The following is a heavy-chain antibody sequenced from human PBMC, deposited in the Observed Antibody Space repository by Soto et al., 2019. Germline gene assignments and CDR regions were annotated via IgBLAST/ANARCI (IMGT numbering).Heavy chain of an antibody. J-gene: IGHJ5*02. Sequence: GESLKISCAASGFTFNTFAMSWVRQAPGKGLEWVSSISATGAVTSDADAVKGRFSTSRDNSNKTLYLHMNNLRADDTAVYYCAKMGRTGWLRLPIGSWGQGTLVTVSS. D-gene: IGHD6-19*01. CDR2: ISATGAVT. V-gene: IGHV3-23*01. CDR3: AKMGRTGWLRLPIGS. CDR1: GFTFNTFA.